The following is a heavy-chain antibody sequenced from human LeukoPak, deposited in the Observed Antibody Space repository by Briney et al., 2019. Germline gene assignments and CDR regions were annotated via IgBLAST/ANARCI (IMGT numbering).Heavy chain of an antibody. D-gene: IGHD2-15*01. CDR2: ISAYNGNT. CDR1: GYTFTSYG. CDR3: ARVPRRVVAAIEN. Sequence: ASVKVSCKASGYTFTSYGISWVRQAPGQGLEWMGWISAYNGNTNYAQKLQGRVTMTRDTSISTAYMELSRLRSDDTAVYYCARVPRRVVAAIENWGQGTLVTVSS. J-gene: IGHJ4*02. V-gene: IGHV1-18*01.